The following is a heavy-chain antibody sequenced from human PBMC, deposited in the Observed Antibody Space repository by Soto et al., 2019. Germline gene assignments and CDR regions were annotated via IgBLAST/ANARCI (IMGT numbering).Heavy chain of an antibody. Sequence: SETLSLTCTVSGGSISSSSYYWGWIRQPPGKGLEWIGSIYYSGSTYYNPSLKSRVTISVDTSKNQFSLKLSSVTAADTAVYYCVWPLALWWFDPGGPGTLVTVFS. V-gene: IGHV4-39*01. CDR2: IYYSGST. D-gene: IGHD2-15*01. CDR3: VWPLALWWFDP. CDR1: GGSISSSSYY. J-gene: IGHJ5*02.